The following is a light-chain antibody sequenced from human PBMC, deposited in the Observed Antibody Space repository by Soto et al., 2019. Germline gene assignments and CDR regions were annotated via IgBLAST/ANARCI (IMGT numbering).Light chain of an antibody. Sequence: EIVLTQSPGTLSLSPGERATLSCRASQSVSSTYLAWYQQKPGQAPRLLIYGASSRATGIPDRFSGSGSGTDFTRNISRLEPEDFAVYYCQHYGSLVLTFGGGTKVEIK. CDR2: GAS. CDR1: QSVSSTY. V-gene: IGKV3-20*01. CDR3: QHYGSLVLT. J-gene: IGKJ4*01.